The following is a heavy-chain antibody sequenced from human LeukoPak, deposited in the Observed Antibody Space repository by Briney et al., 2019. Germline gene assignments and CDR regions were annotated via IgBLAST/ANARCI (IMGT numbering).Heavy chain of an antibody. D-gene: IGHD4-23*01. V-gene: IGHV3-48*01. J-gene: IGHJ3*02. Sequence: GGSLRLSCAATGFTFGTYGMSWVRQAPGKGLEWIAFISSSGSAIYYAGFVKGRFTISRDNAWNSVYLQMNSLRVEDTAVYYCASYRDYGGNSDPAFDIWGQGTMVTVSS. CDR1: GFTFGTYG. CDR3: ASYRDYGGNSDPAFDI. CDR2: ISSSGSAI.